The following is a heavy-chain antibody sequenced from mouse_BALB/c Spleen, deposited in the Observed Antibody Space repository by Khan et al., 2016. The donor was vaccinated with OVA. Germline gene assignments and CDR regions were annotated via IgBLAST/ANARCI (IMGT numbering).Heavy chain of an antibody. J-gene: IGHJ3*01. CDR1: GYSITSEYT. Sequence: VQLKESGPGLVKPSQSLSLTCTVTGYSITSEYTWNWIRQFPGNKLEWMGFISYSGNTRYNPSLKSRISITRDTSKNQFFLQLNSVTSEDTASYYYGSKDYYDYDPFPYWGQGTLVTVSA. V-gene: IGHV3-2*02. CDR3: GSKDYYDYDPFPY. CDR2: ISYSGNT. D-gene: IGHD2-4*01.